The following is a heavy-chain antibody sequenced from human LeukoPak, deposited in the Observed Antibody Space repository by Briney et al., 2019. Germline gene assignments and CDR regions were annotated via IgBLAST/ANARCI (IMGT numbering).Heavy chain of an antibody. CDR1: GFFFSSYG. CDR2: IWYDGSNK. CDR3: SRGYCSSVSCPLMDV. Sequence: GGSLRLSCAASGFFFSSYGMHWVRLAPGKGLEWVALIWYDGSNKYYADSVKGRFTISRDNSKNTLNLQMNSLRPDDTAVYYCSRGYCSSVSCPLMDVWGQGTTVTVSS. D-gene: IGHD2-2*01. V-gene: IGHV3-30*02. J-gene: IGHJ6*02.